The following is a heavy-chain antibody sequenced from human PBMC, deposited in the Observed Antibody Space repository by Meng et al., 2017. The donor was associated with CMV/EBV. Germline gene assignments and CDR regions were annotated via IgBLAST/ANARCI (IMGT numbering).Heavy chain of an antibody. CDR1: GFTFSSNY. CDR2: IYSGGST. D-gene: IGHD3-9*01. V-gene: IGHV3-53*01. Sequence: GESLKISCAASGFTFSSNYMSWVRQAPGKGLEWVSVIYSGGSTYYADSVKGRFTISRDNSKNTLYLQMNSLRAEDTAVYYCARDYRITIGPFYYYYGMDVWGQGTTVTVSS. J-gene: IGHJ6*02. CDR3: ARDYRITIGPFYYYYGMDV.